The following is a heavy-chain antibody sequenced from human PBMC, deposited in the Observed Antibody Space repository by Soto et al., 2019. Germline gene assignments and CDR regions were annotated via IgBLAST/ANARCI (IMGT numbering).Heavy chain of an antibody. CDR3: ARDASVTMIVVVPYYYYYGMDV. Sequence: ASVKVSCKASSYTFTSYGISWVRQAPGQGLEWMGWISAYNGNTNYAQKLQGRVTMTTDTSTSTAYMELRSLRSDDTAVYYCARDASVTMIVVVPYYYYYGMDVWGQGTTVTVSS. CDR2: ISAYNGNT. D-gene: IGHD3-22*01. V-gene: IGHV1-18*01. J-gene: IGHJ6*02. CDR1: SYTFTSYG.